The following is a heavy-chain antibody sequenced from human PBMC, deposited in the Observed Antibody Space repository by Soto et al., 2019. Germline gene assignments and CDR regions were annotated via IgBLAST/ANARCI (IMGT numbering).Heavy chain of an antibody. CDR1: GFTFSSYA. D-gene: IGHD2-15*01. CDR3: VRFKGCSGGSCYCYFDY. CDR2: ISYDGSNK. V-gene: IGHV3-30-3*01. Sequence: GGSLRLSCAASGFTFSSYARHWVRQAPGKGLEWVAVISYDGSNKYYADSVKGRFTISRDNSKNTLYLQMDSLRAEDTAVYYCVRFKGCSGGSCYCYFDYWGQGTLVTVS. J-gene: IGHJ4*02.